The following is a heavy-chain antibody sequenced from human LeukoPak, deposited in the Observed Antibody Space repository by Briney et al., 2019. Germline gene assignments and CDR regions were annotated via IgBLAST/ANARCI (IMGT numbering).Heavy chain of an antibody. CDR1: AGSISSRNW. V-gene: IGHV4-4*02. CDR2: MSHSGST. CDR3: ARVVELWSLYYYYGMDV. J-gene: IGHJ6*02. D-gene: IGHD5-18*01. Sequence: SGTLSLTCAVSAGSISSRNWWSWVRQSPGKGLEWIGEMSHSGSTNYNPSLESRVTMSVDKSKNQFSLKLSSVTAADTAVYYCARVVELWSLYYYYGMDVWGQGTTVTVSS.